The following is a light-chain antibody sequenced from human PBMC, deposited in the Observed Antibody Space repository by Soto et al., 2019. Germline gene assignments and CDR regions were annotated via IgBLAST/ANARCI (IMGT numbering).Light chain of an antibody. CDR2: DTV. Sequence: QSVLTQPASVSGSPGQSITISCTGTSSDVGDFHFVSWYQQQPGKVPKLLIFDTVNRPSAVSSRFSGSKSGNTASLTISGLQADDEADYYCSTYSRRFPGVFGGGTKVTVL. CDR3: STYSRRFPGV. J-gene: IGLJ1*01. CDR1: SSDVGDFHF. V-gene: IGLV2-14*03.